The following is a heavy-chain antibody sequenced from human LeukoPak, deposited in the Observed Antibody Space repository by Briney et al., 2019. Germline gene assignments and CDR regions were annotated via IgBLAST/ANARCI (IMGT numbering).Heavy chain of an antibody. CDR2: ISGSGGST. D-gene: IGHD5-24*01. J-gene: IGHJ4*02. CDR1: GFTFSSYA. CDR3: AKDRGGDGYNIDY. Sequence: SGGSLRLSCAASGFTFSSYAMSWVRQAPGKGLEWVSAISGSGGSTYYADSVKGRFTISRDNSKNTLYLQMNSLRAEDTAVYYCAKDRGGDGYNIDYWGQGTLVTVSS. V-gene: IGHV3-23*01.